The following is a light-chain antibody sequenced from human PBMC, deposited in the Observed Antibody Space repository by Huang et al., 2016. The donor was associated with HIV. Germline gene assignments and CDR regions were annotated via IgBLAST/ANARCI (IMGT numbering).Light chain of an antibody. J-gene: IGKJ1*01. CDR1: QSVLDSSNKKNY. CDR3: QQYYSTPA. V-gene: IGKV4-1*01. CDR2: GAS. Sequence: DIVMTQSPDSLPVSLGERATINCKSSQSVLDSSNKKNYLAWYQQKPGQPPKRLLYGASVRESGVPDRFRGSGSGTEFTLTINNLQAEDVAVYYCQQYYSTPAFGQGTNVDI.